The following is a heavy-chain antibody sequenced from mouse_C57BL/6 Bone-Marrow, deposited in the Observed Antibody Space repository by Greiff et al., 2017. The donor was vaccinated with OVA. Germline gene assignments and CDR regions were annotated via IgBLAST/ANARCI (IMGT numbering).Heavy chain of an antibody. J-gene: IGHJ4*01. Sequence: QVQLQQSGPELVKPGASVKISCKASGYAFSSSWMNWVKQRPGKGLEWIGRIYPGDGDTNYNGKFKGKATLTADKSSSTAYMQLSSLTSEDSAVYFCARLRGGSSKYYAMDYWGQGTSVTVSS. V-gene: IGHV1-82*01. CDR2: IYPGDGDT. D-gene: IGHD1-1*01. CDR1: GYAFSSSW. CDR3: ARLRGGSSKYYAMDY.